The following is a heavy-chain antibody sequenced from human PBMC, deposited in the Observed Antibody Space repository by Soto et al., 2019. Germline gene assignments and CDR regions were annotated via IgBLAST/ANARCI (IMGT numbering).Heavy chain of an antibody. CDR1: GCTFRGCG. D-gene: IGHD2-8*01. V-gene: IGHV3-33*01. CDR3: AREPCTNGVCYTGDYSDS. J-gene: IGHJ4*02. Sequence: GGCLRLSGAAAGCTFRGCGRHWVRQAPGKGLEWVAVIWYDGSNKYYADSVKGRFTISRDNSKNTLYLQMNSLRAEDTAVHYCAREPCTNGVCYTGDYSDSWGQGTLVTVSS. CDR2: IWYDGSNK.